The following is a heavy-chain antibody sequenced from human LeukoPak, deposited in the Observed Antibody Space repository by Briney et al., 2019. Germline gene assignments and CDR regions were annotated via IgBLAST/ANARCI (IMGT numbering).Heavy chain of an antibody. J-gene: IGHJ4*02. D-gene: IGHD3-10*01. CDR3: ARSSADGSGTFSFDY. CDR1: GGSFSGYY. V-gene: IGHV4-34*01. CDR2: INHSGST. Sequence: PSETLSLTCAVYGGSFSGYYWSWIRPPPGKGLEWIGEINHSGSTNYNPSLKSRVTISVDTSKNQFSLKLSSVTAADTAVYYCARSSADGSGTFSFDYWGQGTLVTVSS.